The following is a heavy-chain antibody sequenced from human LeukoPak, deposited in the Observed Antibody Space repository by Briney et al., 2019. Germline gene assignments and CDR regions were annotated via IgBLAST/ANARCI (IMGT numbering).Heavy chain of an antibody. J-gene: IGHJ4*02. CDR2: IYYSGST. CDR1: GGSISSSSYY. CDR3: ARRNYDQGGFY. D-gene: IGHD3-3*01. Sequence: SETLSLTXTVSGGSISSSSYYWGWIRQPPGKGLEWIGSIYYSGSTYYNPSLKSRVTISVDTSKNQFSLKLSSVTAADTAVYYCARRNYDQGGFYWGQGTLVTVSS. V-gene: IGHV4-39*01.